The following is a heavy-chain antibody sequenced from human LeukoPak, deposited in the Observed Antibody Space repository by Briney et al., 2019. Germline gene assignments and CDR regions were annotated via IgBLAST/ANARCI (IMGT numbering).Heavy chain of an antibody. CDR3: ARGGSSSWPLSARNWFDP. CDR1: GYSISSGYY. D-gene: IGHD6-13*01. J-gene: IGHJ5*02. V-gene: IGHV4-38-2*02. CDR2: IYHSGST. Sequence: SETLSLTCTVSGYSISSGYYWGWIRQPPGKGLEWIGSIYHSGSTYYNPSLKSRVTISVDTSKNQFSLKLSSVTAADTAVYYCARGGSSSWPLSARNWFDPWGQGTLVTVSS.